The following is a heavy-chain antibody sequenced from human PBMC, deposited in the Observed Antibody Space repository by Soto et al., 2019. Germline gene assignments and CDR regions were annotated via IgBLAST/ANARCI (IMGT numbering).Heavy chain of an antibody. CDR3: ARSPYYYDSSGYSTLHFDY. CDR2: IDWDDDK. CDR1: GFSLSTSGMC. D-gene: IGHD3-22*01. V-gene: IGHV2-70*11. J-gene: IGHJ4*02. Sequence: ESGPTLVNPTQTLTLTCTFSGFSLSTSGMCVSWIRQPPGKALEWLARIDWDDDKYYSTSLKTRLTISKDTSKNQVVLTMTNMDPVDTATYYCARSPYYYDSSGYSTLHFDYWGQGTLVTVSS.